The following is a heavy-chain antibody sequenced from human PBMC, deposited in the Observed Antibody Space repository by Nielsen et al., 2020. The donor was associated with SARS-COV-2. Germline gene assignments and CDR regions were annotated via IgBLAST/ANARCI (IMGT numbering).Heavy chain of an antibody. CDR1: GGSFSGYY. CDR3: ARRPRRYCSSTSCYTVSHYFDY. D-gene: IGHD2-2*02. CDR2: INHSGST. V-gene: IGHV4-34*01. Sequence: SETLSLTCAVYGGSFSGYYWSWIRQPPGKGLEWIGEINHSGSTNYNPSLKSRVTISVDTSKNQFSLKLSSVTAADTAVYYCARRPRRYCSSTSCYTVSHYFDYWGQGTLVTASS. J-gene: IGHJ4*02.